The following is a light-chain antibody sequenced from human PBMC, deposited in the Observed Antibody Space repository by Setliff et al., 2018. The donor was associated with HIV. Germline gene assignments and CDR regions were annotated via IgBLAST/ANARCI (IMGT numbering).Light chain of an antibody. CDR2: SNN. CDR1: NSNIGSNT. CDR3: CSYAGNRIYV. V-gene: IGLV1-44*01. Sequence: QSVLTQPPSTSGTPGHRVIISCSGSNSNIGSNTVNWYQQLPGTAPKLLIYSNNQRPSGVPDRFSGSKSGTSASLAISGLQSEDEADYYCCSYAGNRIYVFGAGTKVTVL. J-gene: IGLJ1*01.